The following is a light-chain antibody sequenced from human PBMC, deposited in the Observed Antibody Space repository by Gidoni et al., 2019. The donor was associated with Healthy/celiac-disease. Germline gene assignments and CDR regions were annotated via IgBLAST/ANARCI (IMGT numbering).Light chain of an antibody. CDR1: QSISSW. V-gene: IGKV1-5*03. J-gene: IGKJ2*02. CDR2: KAS. Sequence: DIQMTQSPSTLSASVGDRVTITCRASQSISSWLAWYQQKPGKAPKLLIYKASNLENGVPSRFSGSGSGTEFTLTISSLQPDDFATYYCQQSGTFGQXTKLEIK. CDR3: QQSGT.